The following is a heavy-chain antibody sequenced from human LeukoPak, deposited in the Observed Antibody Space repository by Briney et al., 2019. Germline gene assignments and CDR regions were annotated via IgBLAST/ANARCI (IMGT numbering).Heavy chain of an antibody. Sequence: ASVKVSCKASGGTFSSNAISWVRQAPGQGPEWVGGIIPIFGTANYAQKFQGRVTITTDESTSTAYMELSSLRSEDTAVYYCARVGSGGWFDPWGQGTLVTVSS. CDR3: ARVGSGGWFDP. CDR2: IIPIFGTA. CDR1: GGTFSSNA. V-gene: IGHV1-69*05. J-gene: IGHJ5*02. D-gene: IGHD1-26*01.